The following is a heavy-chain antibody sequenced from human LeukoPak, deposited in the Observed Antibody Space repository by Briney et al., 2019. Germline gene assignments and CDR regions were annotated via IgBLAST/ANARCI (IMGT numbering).Heavy chain of an antibody. V-gene: IGHV1-8*02. Sequence: ASVKVSCKASGYTFTGYYMHWVRQATGQGLEWMGWMNPNSGNTGYAQKFQGRVTMTRNTSISTAYMELSSLRSEDTAVYYCARVGYGSGSYPRWGQGTLVTVSS. J-gene: IGHJ4*02. CDR2: MNPNSGNT. CDR1: GYTFTGYY. CDR3: ARVGYGSGSYPR. D-gene: IGHD3-10*01.